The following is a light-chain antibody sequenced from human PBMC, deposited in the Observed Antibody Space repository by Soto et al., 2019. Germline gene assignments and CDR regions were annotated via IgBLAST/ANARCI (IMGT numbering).Light chain of an antibody. CDR3: QQYGSSRGT. V-gene: IGKV3-20*01. J-gene: IGKJ1*01. Sequence: EIVLTQSPGTLSLSPGERATLSFRASQSVSSSYLAWYQQKPGQAPRLLIYGASSRATGIPDRFSGSGSGTDFTLTISRLEPEDFAVYYCQQYGSSRGTFGQGTKVDI. CDR2: GAS. CDR1: QSVSSSY.